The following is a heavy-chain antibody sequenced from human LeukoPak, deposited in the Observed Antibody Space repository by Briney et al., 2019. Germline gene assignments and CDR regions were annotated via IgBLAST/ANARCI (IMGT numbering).Heavy chain of an antibody. D-gene: IGHD1-26*01. CDR3: AKSEGWELGFAFDI. CDR1: GFTFSSYA. Sequence: GGSLRLSCAASGFTFSSYAMHWVRQAPGKGLEWVAFIRYDGSNKYYADSVKGRFTISRDNSKNTLYLQMNSLRADDTAVYYCAKSEGWELGFAFDIWGQGTMVTVSS. J-gene: IGHJ3*02. CDR2: IRYDGSNK. V-gene: IGHV3-30*02.